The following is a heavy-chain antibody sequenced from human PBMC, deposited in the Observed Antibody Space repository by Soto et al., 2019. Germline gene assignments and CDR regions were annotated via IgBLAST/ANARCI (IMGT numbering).Heavy chain of an antibody. CDR1: GFSLSNARMG. V-gene: IGHV2-26*01. Sequence: SGPTLVNPTETLTLTCTVSGFSLSNARMGVSWIRQPPGKALEWLAHIFSNDEKSYSTSLKSRLTISKDTSKSQVVLTMTNMDPVDTATYYCARIQLWLPKPEAEFDYWGREPWSPSPQ. CDR3: ARIQLWLPKPEAEFDY. CDR2: IFSNDEK. D-gene: IGHD5-18*01. J-gene: IGHJ4*02.